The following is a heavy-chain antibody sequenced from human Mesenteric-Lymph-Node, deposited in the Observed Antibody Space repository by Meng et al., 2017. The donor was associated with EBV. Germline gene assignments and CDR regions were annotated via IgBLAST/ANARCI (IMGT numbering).Heavy chain of an antibody. D-gene: IGHD1-26*01. Sequence: EVRLVESGGGLVQPGGSLRLSCAASGFTFSGSAMDWVRQAPGKGLEWVGRIRSKGFSYATSYLASVRGRFTISRDDSKNTAYLQMNSLKNEDTAVYYCTRVGPTYYFDYWGQGALVTVS. V-gene: IGHV3-73*02. CDR3: TRVGPTYYFDY. J-gene: IGHJ4*02. CDR1: GFTFSGSA. CDR2: IRSKGFSYAT.